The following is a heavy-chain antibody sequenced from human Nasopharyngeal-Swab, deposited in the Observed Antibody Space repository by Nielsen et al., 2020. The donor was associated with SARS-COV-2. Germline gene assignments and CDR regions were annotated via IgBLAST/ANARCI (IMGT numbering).Heavy chain of an antibody. CDR2: IYYSGST. CDR3: VGSSWCGDYYYYYGMDV. CDR1: GGSISSSSYY. V-gene: IGHV4-39*07. D-gene: IGHD6-13*01. Sequence: SGTLSLTCTVSGGSISSSSYYWGWIRQPPGKGLEWIGSIYYSGSTYYNPSLKSRVTISVDTSKNQFSLKLSSVTAADTAVYYCVGSSWCGDYYYYYGMDVWGQGTTVTVSS. J-gene: IGHJ6*02.